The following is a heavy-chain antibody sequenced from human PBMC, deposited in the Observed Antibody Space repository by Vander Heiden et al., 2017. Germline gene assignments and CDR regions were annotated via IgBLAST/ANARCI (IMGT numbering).Heavy chain of an antibody. J-gene: IGHJ3*02. CDR3: ARGSRYYDSSGYPHDAFDI. CDR1: GFTFSSYD. V-gene: IGHV3-13*01. CDR2: IGTAGDT. D-gene: IGHD3-22*01. Sequence: EVQLVESGGGLVQPGGSLRLSCAASGFTFSSYDMPWVRQATGKGLEWVSAIGTAGDTYYPGSVKGRFTISRENAKNSLYLQMNSLRAGDTAVYYCARGSRYYDSSGYPHDAFDIWGQGTMVTVSS.